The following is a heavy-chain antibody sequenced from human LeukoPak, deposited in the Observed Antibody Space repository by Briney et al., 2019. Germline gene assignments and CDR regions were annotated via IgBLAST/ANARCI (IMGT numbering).Heavy chain of an antibody. D-gene: IGHD2-2*01. CDR2: INWNGGST. Sequence: GGSLRLSCAASGFTFDDYGMSWVRQAPGKGLEWVSGINWNGGSTGYADSVKGRFTISRDNAKNSLYLQMNSLRAEDTALYYCARDPPDCSSTSCYASANNWFDPWGQGTLVTVSS. J-gene: IGHJ5*02. CDR3: ARDPPDCSSTSCYASANNWFDP. CDR1: GFTFDDYG. V-gene: IGHV3-20*04.